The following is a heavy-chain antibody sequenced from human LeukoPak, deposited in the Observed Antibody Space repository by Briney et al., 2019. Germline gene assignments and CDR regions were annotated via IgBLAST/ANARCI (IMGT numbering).Heavy chain of an antibody. V-gene: IGHV4-34*01. D-gene: IGHD2-15*01. Sequence: PSETLSLTCAVYGGSFSGYYWSWIRQPPGKGLKWIGEINHSGSTNYNPSLKSRVTISVDTSKNQFSLKLSSVTAADTAVYYCASAVPDCSGGSCHSPDYWGQGTLVTVSS. CDR1: GGSFSGYY. CDR3: ASAVPDCSGGSCHSPDY. J-gene: IGHJ4*02. CDR2: INHSGST.